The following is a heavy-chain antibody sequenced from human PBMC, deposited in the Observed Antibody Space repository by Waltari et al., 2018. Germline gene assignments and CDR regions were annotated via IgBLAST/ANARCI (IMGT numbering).Heavy chain of an antibody. V-gene: IGHV1-69*13. D-gene: IGHD6-6*01. CDR3: ASGWSSSSGDFDY. J-gene: IGHJ4*02. CDR1: GGPFSRYA. Sequence: QVQLVQSGAEVKKPGSSVKVSCNASGGPFSRYAISWVRRAPGQGLEWMGGIIPIFGTANYEQKFQGRVTITADESTSTAYMELSSLRSEDTAVYYCASGWSSSSGDFDYWGQGTLVTVSS. CDR2: IIPIFGTA.